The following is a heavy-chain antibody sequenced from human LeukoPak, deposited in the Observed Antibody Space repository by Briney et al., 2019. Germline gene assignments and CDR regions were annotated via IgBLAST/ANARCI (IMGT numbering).Heavy chain of an antibody. CDR1: EFTFSSYE. D-gene: IGHD1-26*01. Sequence: PGGSLRLSCTVSEFTFSSYEMNWVRQAPGKGLEWVSYISSSGSTVYYADSVKGRFTISRDNAKNSLYLQMNSLRPEDTALYYCAKAGSYSPPYYFDYWGQGTLVTVSS. V-gene: IGHV3-48*03. CDR2: ISSSGSTV. CDR3: AKAGSYSPPYYFDY. J-gene: IGHJ4*02.